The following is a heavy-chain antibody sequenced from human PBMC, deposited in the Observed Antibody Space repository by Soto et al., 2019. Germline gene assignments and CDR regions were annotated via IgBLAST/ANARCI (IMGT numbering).Heavy chain of an antibody. D-gene: IGHD3-22*01. CDR1: GFTFDDYA. CDR2: ISWNIDSI. Sequence: PGGSLRLSCAASGFTFDDYAMHWVRQAPGKGLEWVSGISWNIDSIGYADSVKGRFTISRDNAKNSLYLQMNSLRAEDTALYYCAKVRGTFYYDSSGYDFDYWGQGTLVTVSS. V-gene: IGHV3-9*01. J-gene: IGHJ4*02. CDR3: AKVRGTFYYDSSGYDFDY.